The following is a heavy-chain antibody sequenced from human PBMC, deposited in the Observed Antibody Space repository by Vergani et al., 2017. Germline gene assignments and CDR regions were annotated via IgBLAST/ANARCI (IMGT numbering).Heavy chain of an antibody. D-gene: IGHD2-2*01. CDR1: GFTFSSYS. Sequence: EVQLVESGGGLVQPGGSLRLSCAASGFTFSSYSMNWVRQAPGKGLEWVSYISSSSTIYYADSVKGRFTISRDNAKNSLYLQMNSLRAEDTAVYYCARDRGEYQPYYYYYGMDVWGQGTTVTVSS. V-gene: IGHV3-48*01. J-gene: IGHJ6*02. CDR3: ARDRGEYQPYYYYYGMDV. CDR2: ISSSSTI.